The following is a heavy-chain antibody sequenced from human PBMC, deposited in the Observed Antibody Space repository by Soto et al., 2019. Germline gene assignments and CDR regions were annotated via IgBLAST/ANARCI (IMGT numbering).Heavy chain of an antibody. CDR1: GDTFSSYN. Sequence: VKVSCKASGDTFSSYNISWVRQAPGQGLEWMGWINPNSGGTNYAQKFQGWVTMTRDTSISTAYMELSRLRSDDTAVYYCARDAQPYSSSWYGYYYYMDVWGKGTTVTVSS. CDR3: ARDAQPYSSSWYGYYYYMDV. CDR2: INPNSGGT. D-gene: IGHD6-13*01. V-gene: IGHV1-2*04. J-gene: IGHJ6*03.